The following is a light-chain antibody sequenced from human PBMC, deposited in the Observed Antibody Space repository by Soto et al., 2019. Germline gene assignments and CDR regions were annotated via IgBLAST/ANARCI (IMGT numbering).Light chain of an antibody. CDR1: QSISSY. CDR3: KQSYSTTWT. V-gene: IGKV1-39*01. Sequence: DIQMAQAPSSLSASVGDRVTVTCRESQSISSYLNWYQQKPGKAPKLLIYAASSLQSGVPSRFSGSGSGTDFTLTISSLQTEDFATYYCKQSYSTTWTFGKGTKVDIK. J-gene: IGKJ1*01. CDR2: AAS.